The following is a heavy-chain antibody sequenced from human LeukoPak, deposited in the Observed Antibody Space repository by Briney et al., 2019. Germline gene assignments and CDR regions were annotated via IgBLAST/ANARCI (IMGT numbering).Heavy chain of an antibody. Sequence: GGSLRLSCAASGFTFSSYAMSWVRQAPGKGLEWVSAISGSGGSTYYADSVKGRFTISRDNSKNTLYLQMNSLRAEDTAIYYCAKGRGYCTGGSCYADYWGQGTLVTVSS. CDR2: ISGSGGST. V-gene: IGHV3-23*01. CDR3: AKGRGYCTGGSCYADY. D-gene: IGHD2-15*01. CDR1: GFTFSSYA. J-gene: IGHJ4*02.